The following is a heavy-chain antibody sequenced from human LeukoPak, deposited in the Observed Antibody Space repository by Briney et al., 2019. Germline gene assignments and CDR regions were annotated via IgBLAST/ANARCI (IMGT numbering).Heavy chain of an antibody. CDR2: ISYDGSNK. D-gene: IGHD1-26*01. V-gene: IGHV3-30-3*01. Sequence: GGSLRLSCAASGSTFSSYAMHWVRQAPGKGLEWVAVISYDGSNKYYADSVKGRFTISRDNSKNTLYLQMNSLRAEDTAVYYCARLASSGSYHGPLDYWGQGTLVTVSS. CDR1: GSTFSSYA. CDR3: ARLASSGSYHGPLDY. J-gene: IGHJ4*02.